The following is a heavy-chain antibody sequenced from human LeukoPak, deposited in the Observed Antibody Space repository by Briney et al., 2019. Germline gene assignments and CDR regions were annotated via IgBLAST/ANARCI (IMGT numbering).Heavy chain of an antibody. CDR1: GYSFTTYW. CDR2: IYPGDSDT. CDR3: ARARQQLVFDY. Sequence: GESLKISCKGSGYSFTTYWIGWVRQMPGKGLEWMGIIYPGDSDTRYSPSFRGQVTISADKSISTAYLQWSSLKASDTAMYYCARARQQLVFDYWGQGTLVTVPS. J-gene: IGHJ4*02. D-gene: IGHD6-13*01. V-gene: IGHV5-51*01.